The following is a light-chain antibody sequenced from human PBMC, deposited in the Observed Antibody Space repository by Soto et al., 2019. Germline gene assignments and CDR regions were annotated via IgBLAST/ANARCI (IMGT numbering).Light chain of an antibody. CDR1: SSDVGSYNL. CDR2: EGC. J-gene: IGLJ1*01. Sequence: QSVLTQPASVSGSRGQAITISCTGTSSDVGSYNLVSWCQHHPDKVPKVKIYEGCKRPSGVCDRFSGSKSGNTASLAISGLQSEDEGDYYCATWDDSRNGYVFGPGTKVTVL. V-gene: IGLV2-14*02. CDR3: ATWDDSRNGYV.